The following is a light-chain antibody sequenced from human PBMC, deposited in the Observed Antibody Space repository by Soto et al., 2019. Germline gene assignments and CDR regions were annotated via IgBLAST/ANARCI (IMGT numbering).Light chain of an antibody. CDR2: DSN. CDR3: GTWDSSLSVWV. CDR1: SSNIGNNF. J-gene: IGLJ3*02. Sequence: QPVLTQPPSVSAAPGRKVTISCSGSSSNIGNNFVSWYQQLPGTAPKLLIYDSNKRPSGIPDRFSGSKSGTSAALGITGLQTGDEADYYCGTWDSSLSVWVFGEGTKVTVL. V-gene: IGLV1-51*01.